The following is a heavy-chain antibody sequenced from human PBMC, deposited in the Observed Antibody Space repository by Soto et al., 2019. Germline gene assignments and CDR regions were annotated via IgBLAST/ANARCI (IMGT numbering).Heavy chain of an antibody. CDR2: ISYDGSNK. D-gene: IGHD4-17*01. J-gene: IGHJ3*02. V-gene: IGHV3-30-3*01. Sequence: GGSLRLSCAASGFTFSSYAMHWVRQAPGKGLEWVAVISYDGSNKYYADSVKGRFTISRDNSKNTLYLQMNSLRAEDTAVYYCAREVTTVVTSGDAFDIWGQGTMVTVSS. CDR3: AREVTTVVTSGDAFDI. CDR1: GFTFSSYA.